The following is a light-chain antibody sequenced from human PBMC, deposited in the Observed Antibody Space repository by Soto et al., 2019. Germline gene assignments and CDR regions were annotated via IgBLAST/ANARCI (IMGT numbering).Light chain of an antibody. CDR2: EVS. J-gene: IGLJ2*01. Sequence: QSALTQPASVSGSPGQSITISCTGSSSDVGGYNYVSWYQQHPGKAPKLMIYEVSNRPSGVSNRFSGSKSGNTASLTISGLQPEDEADYYCRSFTSSSTLLFGGGTKLTV. CDR3: RSFTSSSTLL. V-gene: IGLV2-14*01. CDR1: SSDVGGYNY.